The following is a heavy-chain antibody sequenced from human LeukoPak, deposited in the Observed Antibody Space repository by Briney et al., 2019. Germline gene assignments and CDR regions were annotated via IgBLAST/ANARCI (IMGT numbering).Heavy chain of an antibody. CDR2: VDPEDGET. D-gene: IGHD3-3*01. J-gene: IGHJ4*02. CDR1: GYIFTDYY. V-gene: IGHV1-69-2*01. Sequence: ASVKVSCKVSGYIFTDYYMHWVQQAPGKGLEWMGLVDPEDGETIYAEKFQGRVTITADTSTDTAYMELSSLRSEDTAVYYCATDRYDFWSGYNRFDYWGQGTLVTVSS. CDR3: ATDRYDFWSGYNRFDY.